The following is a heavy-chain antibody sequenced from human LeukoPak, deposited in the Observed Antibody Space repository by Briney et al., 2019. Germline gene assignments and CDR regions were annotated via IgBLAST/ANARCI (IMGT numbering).Heavy chain of an antibody. CDR1: GYTLTELS. J-gene: IGHJ4*02. Sequence: SVKVSCKVSGYTLTELSIHWVRQAPGKGLEWMGGFDPEDGETIYAQKFQGRVTMTEDTSTDTAYMELSSLRSEDTAVYYCATIIVVQAAPFDYWGQGTLVTVSS. D-gene: IGHD2-2*01. CDR2: FDPEDGET. V-gene: IGHV1-24*01. CDR3: ATIIVVQAAPFDY.